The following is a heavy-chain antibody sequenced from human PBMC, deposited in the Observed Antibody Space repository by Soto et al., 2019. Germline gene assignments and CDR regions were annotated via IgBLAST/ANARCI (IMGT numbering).Heavy chain of an antibody. V-gene: IGHV1-69*01. CDR1: GGTFSSYA. D-gene: IGHD3-22*01. J-gene: IGHJ5*02. CDR2: IIPIFGTT. CDR3: ARDADSGYYVRWFDP. Sequence: QVQLVQSGAEVKKPGSSVTVSCKASGGTFSSYAISWVRQAPGQGLEWMGGIIPIFGTTDYAQKFQGRVTITADESTSTAYMELCSLRSEDTAVYYCARDADSGYYVRWFDPWGQGTLVTVSS.